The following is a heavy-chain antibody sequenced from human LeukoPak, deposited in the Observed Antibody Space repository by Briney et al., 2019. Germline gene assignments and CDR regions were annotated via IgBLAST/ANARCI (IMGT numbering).Heavy chain of an antibody. CDR3: ARVRTYGDYYWTVGYFDY. CDR2: IYYTGST. J-gene: IGHJ4*02. CDR1: GGSISSSSYY. Sequence: PSETLSLTCTVSGGSISSSSYYWGWIRQPPGKGLEWIVRIYYTGSTYYYPSLKSRVTISVDTSKNQFSLKLRSVTAADTAVYYCARVRTYGDYYWTVGYFDYWGQGTLVTVSS. D-gene: IGHD4-17*01. V-gene: IGHV4-39*07.